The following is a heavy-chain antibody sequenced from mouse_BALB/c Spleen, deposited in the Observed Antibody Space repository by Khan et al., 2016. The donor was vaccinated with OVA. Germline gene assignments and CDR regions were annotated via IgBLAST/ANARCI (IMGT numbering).Heavy chain of an antibody. Sequence: QVQLQQSGTELVRPGASVKLSCKASGYTFTNYWINWVKQRPGQGLEWIGNIYPSDSYTNYHQKFNDKATLTVDKSSSTAYMQLSSPTSEGSAVYYCTREGVDGSSFVYWGQGTLVTVSA. J-gene: IGHJ3*01. V-gene: IGHV1-69*02. CDR2: IYPSDSYT. CDR1: GYTFTNYW. D-gene: IGHD2-3*01. CDR3: TREGVDGSSFVY.